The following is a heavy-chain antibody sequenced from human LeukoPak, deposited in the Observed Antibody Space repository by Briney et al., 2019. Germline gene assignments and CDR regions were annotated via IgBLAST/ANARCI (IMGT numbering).Heavy chain of an antibody. CDR1: GYTFTSYD. V-gene: IGHV1-8*03. D-gene: IGHD3-22*01. CDR2: MNPNSGNT. CDR3: ARAKSSDGITMIIVDKWVYYFDY. J-gene: IGHJ4*02. Sequence: ASVKVSCKASGYTFTSYDINWVRQATGQGLEWMGWMNPNSGNTGYAQKFQGRVTITRNTSISTAYMELSSLRSEDTAVYYCARAKSSDGITMIIVDKWVYYFDYWGQGTLVTVSS.